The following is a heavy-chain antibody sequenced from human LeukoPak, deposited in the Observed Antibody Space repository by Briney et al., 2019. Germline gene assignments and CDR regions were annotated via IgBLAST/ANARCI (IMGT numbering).Heavy chain of an antibody. CDR3: ARHSAPFPWPTGDGFDI. D-gene: IGHD4-17*01. CDR2: IYYSGTT. V-gene: IGHV4-39*01. J-gene: IGHJ3*02. CDR1: GGSISSSSYY. Sequence: SETLSLTCTVSGGSISSSSYYWGWIRQPPGKGLEWIGSIYYSGTTYSNRSLKSRVTISVDTSKNQFSLKLSSVTAADTAVYYCARHSAPFPWPTGDGFDIWGQGTTVTVSS.